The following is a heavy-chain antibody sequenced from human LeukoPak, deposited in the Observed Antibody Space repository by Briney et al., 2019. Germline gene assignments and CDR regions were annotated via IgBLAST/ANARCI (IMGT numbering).Heavy chain of an antibody. J-gene: IGHJ4*02. CDR1: GFPFSSYW. CDR3: ARGEGGHYILDY. D-gene: IGHD1-26*01. CDR2: ISSGSNTI. Sequence: PGGSLRLSCVASGFPFSSYWMNWVRQAPGKGLEWISYISSGSNTIYYADSVKGRFTISRDNAKNSLYLQMNSLRDDDTAVYYCARGEGGHYILDYWGQGTLVTVSS. V-gene: IGHV3-48*02.